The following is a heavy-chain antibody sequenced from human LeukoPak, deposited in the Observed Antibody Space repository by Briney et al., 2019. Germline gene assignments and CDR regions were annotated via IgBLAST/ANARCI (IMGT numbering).Heavy chain of an antibody. J-gene: IGHJ4*02. V-gene: IGHV3-30-3*02. Sequence: GGSLRLSCTVSGFNFGDFAMSWVRQAPGKGLEWVAVISYDGSNKYYADSVKGRFTISRDNSKNTLYLQMNSLRAEDTAVYYCAKAYSSGWSNAIDYWGQGTLVTVSS. CDR2: ISYDGSNK. D-gene: IGHD6-19*01. CDR3: AKAYSSGWSNAIDY. CDR1: GFNFGDFA.